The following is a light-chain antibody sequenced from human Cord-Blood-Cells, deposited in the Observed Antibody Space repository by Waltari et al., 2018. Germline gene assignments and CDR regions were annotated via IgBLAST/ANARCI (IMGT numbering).Light chain of an antibody. Sequence: EIVLTQSPDFQSVTPKEKVTITCRARQRIGSSLHWYQQKPDQSPKLLIKDASQSFSGVPSRVRGSGSGKDCTLTINSLEAEDAATYYWHQSSSLPWTFGQGTKVEIK. CDR1: QRIGSS. CDR3: HQSSSLPWT. CDR2: DAS. J-gene: IGKJ1*01. V-gene: IGKV6-21*01.